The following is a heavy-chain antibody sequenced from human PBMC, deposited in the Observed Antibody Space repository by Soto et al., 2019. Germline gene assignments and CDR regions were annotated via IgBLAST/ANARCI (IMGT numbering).Heavy chain of an antibody. CDR2: ISSSSSYT. V-gene: IGHV3-11*06. Sequence: QVQLVECGGGLVKPGGSLRLSCAASGFTFSDYYMSWIRQAPGKGLEWVSYISSSSSYTNYADSVKGRFTISRDNAKNSLYLQMNSLRAEDTAVYYCARAEYSSSSYYFDYWGQGTLVTVSS. D-gene: IGHD6-6*01. CDR3: ARAEYSSSSYYFDY. J-gene: IGHJ4*02. CDR1: GFTFSDYY.